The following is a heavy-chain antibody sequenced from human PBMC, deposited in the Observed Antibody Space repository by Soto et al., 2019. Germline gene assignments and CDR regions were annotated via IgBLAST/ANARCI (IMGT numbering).Heavy chain of an antibody. Sequence: PSGTLSLTCAVSGGTISSYYWSWIRQTLGKGLEGIEFSYNSGSTNYNPALESRVIISVDTSKNQFSLKPRSVTAADTAVYYCARSHHLLYGRGMDVWGQGTTVTVSS. D-gene: IGHD2-2*02. CDR2: SYNSGST. J-gene: IGHJ6*02. CDR3: ARSHHLLYGRGMDV. CDR1: GGTISSYY. V-gene: IGHV4-59*01.